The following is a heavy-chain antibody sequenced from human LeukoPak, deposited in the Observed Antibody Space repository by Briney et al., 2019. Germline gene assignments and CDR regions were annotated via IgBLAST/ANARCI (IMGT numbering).Heavy chain of an antibody. Sequence: GGSLRLSCAASGFTFSNYAMSWVRQAPGRGLEWVSAISGSGGSTYYADSVKGRFTNSRDNSKNTLYLQMNSLRAEDAAVYYFAKDLFYCRGGSCYLLPYYFDYWGQGPLVTVSS. CDR2: ISGSGGST. D-gene: IGHD2-15*01. V-gene: IGHV3-23*01. CDR1: GFTFSNYA. CDR3: AKDLFYCRGGSCYLLPYYFDY. J-gene: IGHJ4*02.